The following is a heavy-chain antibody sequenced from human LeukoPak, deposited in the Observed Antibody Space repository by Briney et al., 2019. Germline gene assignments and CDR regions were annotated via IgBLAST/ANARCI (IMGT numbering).Heavy chain of an antibody. V-gene: IGHV4-34*01. CDR2: INHSGST. D-gene: IGHD5-24*01. J-gene: IGHJ4*02. Sequence: ASETLSLTCAVYGGSFSGYYWSWIRQPPGKGLEWIGEINHSGSTNYNPSLKSRVTISVDTSKNQFSLKLSSVTAADTAVYYCARWLQHEDYFDYWGQGTLVTVSS. CDR3: ARWLQHEDYFDY. CDR1: GGSFSGYY.